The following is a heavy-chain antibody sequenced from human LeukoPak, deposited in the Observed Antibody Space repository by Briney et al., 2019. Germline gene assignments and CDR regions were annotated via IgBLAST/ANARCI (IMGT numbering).Heavy chain of an antibody. D-gene: IGHD3-10*01. CDR3: AKDRPGRGVAYDAFDI. V-gene: IGHV3-23*01. CDR1: GFTFSSYW. J-gene: IGHJ3*02. Sequence: PGGSLRLSCAASGFTFSSYWMSWVRQAPGKGLEWVSAISGSGGSTYYADSVKGRFTISRDNSKNTLYLQMNSLRAEDTAVYYCAKDRPGRGVAYDAFDIWGQGTMVTVSS. CDR2: ISGSGGST.